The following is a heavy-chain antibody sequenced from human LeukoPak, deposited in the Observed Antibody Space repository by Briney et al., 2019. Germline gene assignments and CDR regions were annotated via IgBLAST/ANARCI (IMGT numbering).Heavy chain of an antibody. J-gene: IGHJ3*02. CDR1: GDSITNSNYY. CDR2: IFYNGDP. CDR3: ASDSGIYSAFEI. V-gene: IGHV4-39*07. D-gene: IGHD1-26*01. Sequence: SETLSLTCTASGDSITNSNYYWGWVRQSPGRGLEWLGNIFYNGDPYYNPSFESRVVISVDTSNNHFSLTLNAVTAADTAVYHCASDSGIYSAFEIWSKGTLVTVSS.